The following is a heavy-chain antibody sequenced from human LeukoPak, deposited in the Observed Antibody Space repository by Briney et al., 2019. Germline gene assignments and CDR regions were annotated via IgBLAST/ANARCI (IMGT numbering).Heavy chain of an antibody. Sequence: ASVKVSCKASGGTFSSHTISWVRQAPGQGLEWMGRIIPILGIANYAQKFQGRVTITADKSTSTAYMELSSLRSEDTAVYYCARILTPGYYGMDVWGQGTTVTVSS. CDR3: ARILTPGYYGMDV. J-gene: IGHJ6*02. D-gene: IGHD1-14*01. CDR2: IIPILGIA. CDR1: GGTFSSHT. V-gene: IGHV1-69*02.